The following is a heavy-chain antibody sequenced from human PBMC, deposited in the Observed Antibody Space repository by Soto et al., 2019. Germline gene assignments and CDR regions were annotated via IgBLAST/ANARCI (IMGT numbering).Heavy chain of an antibody. CDR2: ISNSADST. CDR3: AKGRESSGAYRPFDY. Sequence: EVQLLESGGGFTQPGGSLRLSCAAPGFTFRSYAMSWVRPAPGKGLEWVPAISNSADSTNYADSVKGRFTISRDNSKNTLYLQMNSLRADDTAVYYCAKGRESSGAYRPFDYWGQGTLVSVSS. CDR1: GFTFRSYA. D-gene: IGHD2-15*01. V-gene: IGHV3-23*01. J-gene: IGHJ4*02.